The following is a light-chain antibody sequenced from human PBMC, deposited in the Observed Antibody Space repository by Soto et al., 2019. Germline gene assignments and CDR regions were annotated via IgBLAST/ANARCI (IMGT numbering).Light chain of an antibody. Sequence: QSALTQPASVSGSPGQSITISCSGTSSDVGAYNFVSWYQQYPGKAPKLMIFEVSNRPSGVSDRFSGSKSGNMASLTISGLQAEDEADYYCSSYTTSSALVVFGGGTQLTVL. CDR3: SSYTTSSALVV. V-gene: IGLV2-14*01. J-gene: IGLJ2*01. CDR2: EVS. CDR1: SSDVGAYNF.